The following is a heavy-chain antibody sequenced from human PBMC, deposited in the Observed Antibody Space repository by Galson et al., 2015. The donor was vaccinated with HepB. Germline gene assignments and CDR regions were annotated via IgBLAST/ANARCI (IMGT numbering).Heavy chain of an antibody. J-gene: IGHJ4*02. CDR3: ARVDYGGNFDY. V-gene: IGHV3-30*04. D-gene: IGHD4-23*01. CDR1: GFTFSSYA. Sequence: SLRLSCAASGFTFSSYAMHWVRQAPGKGLEWVAVISYDGSNKYYADSVKGRFTISRDNSKNTLYLQMNSLRAEDTAVYYCARVDYGGNFDYWGQGTLVTVSS. CDR2: ISYDGSNK.